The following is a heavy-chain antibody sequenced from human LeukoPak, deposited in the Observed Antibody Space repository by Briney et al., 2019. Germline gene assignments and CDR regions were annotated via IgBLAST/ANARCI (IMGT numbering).Heavy chain of an antibody. D-gene: IGHD3-16*02. V-gene: IGHV1-3*01. J-gene: IGHJ1*01. CDR3: ATWVTAGTYRYFQH. CDR1: GYIFTTYA. Sequence: ASVKVTCKGSGYIFTTYAMHWVRQPPGQRLEWMGFINAYNGNTQYLHKFKGRVTITLDTYPSTANIELSKLRSEDTAVYSFATWVTAGTYRYFQHWGQGTLVTVSS. CDR2: INAYNGNT.